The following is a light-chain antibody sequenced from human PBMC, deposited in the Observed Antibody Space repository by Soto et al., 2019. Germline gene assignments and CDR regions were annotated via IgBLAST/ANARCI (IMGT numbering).Light chain of an antibody. Sequence: QSAVTQPASVSGSPGQSITISCTGASGDFGGYNYVSWYQQHPGKAPQLLIYGVTNRPSGVSNRFSGSKSGNTASLTISGLQADDEAEYYCNSYTNSNTLPVFGTGTKLTVL. CDR3: NSYTNSNTLPV. V-gene: IGLV2-14*03. J-gene: IGLJ1*01. CDR1: SGDFGGYNY. CDR2: GVT.